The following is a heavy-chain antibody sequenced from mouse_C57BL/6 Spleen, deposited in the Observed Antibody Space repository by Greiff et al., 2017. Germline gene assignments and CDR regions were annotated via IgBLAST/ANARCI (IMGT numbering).Heavy chain of an antibody. V-gene: IGHV1-82*01. CDR1: GYAFSSSW. J-gene: IGHJ2*01. Sequence: LVESGPELVKPGASVKISCKASGYAFSSSWMNWVKQRPGKGLEWIGRIYPGDGDTNYNGKFKGKATLTADKSSSTAYMQLSSLTSEDSAVYFCAREGSNYFDYWGQGTTLTVSS. CDR2: IYPGDGDT. CDR3: AREGSNYFDY. D-gene: IGHD1-1*01.